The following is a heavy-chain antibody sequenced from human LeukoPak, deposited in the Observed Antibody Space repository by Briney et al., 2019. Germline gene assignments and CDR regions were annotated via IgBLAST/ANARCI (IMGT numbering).Heavy chain of an antibody. CDR3: AREVDSYGRAIDY. J-gene: IGHJ4*02. CDR1: GGSISSSSYY. Sequence: PSETLSLTCTVSGGSISSSSYYWGWIRQPPGKGLEWIGYIYYSGSTYYNPSLKSRVTISVDTSKNQFSLKLSSVTAADTAVYYCAREVDSYGRAIDYWGQGTLVTVSS. D-gene: IGHD5-18*01. CDR2: IYYSGST. V-gene: IGHV4-30-4*08.